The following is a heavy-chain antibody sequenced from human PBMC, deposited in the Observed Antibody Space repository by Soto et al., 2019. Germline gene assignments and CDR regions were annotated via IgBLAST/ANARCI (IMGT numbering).Heavy chain of an antibody. CDR2: IYDSGSS. J-gene: IGHJ4*02. V-gene: IGHV4-30-4*01. CDR1: GASISRGDYF. D-gene: IGHD5-12*01. CDR3: AREKGYISGPKNFDY. Sequence: SETLSLTCTVSGASISRGDYFWSWIRQSPGKGLQWIGYIYDSGSSYYNPSLKSRVTMSVDTSKNQFSLKLSSVTAADTAVYYCAREKGYISGPKNFDYWGQGTLVTV.